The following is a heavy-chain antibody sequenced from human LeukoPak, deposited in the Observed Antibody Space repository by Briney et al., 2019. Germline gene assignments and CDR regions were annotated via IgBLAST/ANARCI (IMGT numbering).Heavy chain of an antibody. V-gene: IGHV3-48*03. J-gene: IGHJ4*02. Sequence: PGRSLRLSCAASGFSFSSYGMNWVRQAPGKGLEWVSYISSSGKTIYYADSVKGRFTISRDNAKNSLFLQMNSLRAEDTAVYYCGRSGFCNSVSCYGLDLWGQGTLVTVSS. CDR2: ISSSGKTI. CDR1: GFSFSSYG. D-gene: IGHD2-2*01. CDR3: GRSGFCNSVSCYGLDL.